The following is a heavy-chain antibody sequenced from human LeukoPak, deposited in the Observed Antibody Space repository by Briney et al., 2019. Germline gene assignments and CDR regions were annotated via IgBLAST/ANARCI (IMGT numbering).Heavy chain of an antibody. V-gene: IGHV4-34*01. CDR1: GGSFSGHY. CDR2: ISHSGST. D-gene: IGHD3-10*01. CDR3: AGGADYYYFDK. J-gene: IGHJ4*02. Sequence: SETLSLTCAVYGGSFSGHYWSWIRQPPGKGLEWIGEISHSGSTNYNPSLKSRVTISVDTSKNQFSLKLSSVAAADTAVYYCAGGADYYYFDKWGQGTLVTVSS.